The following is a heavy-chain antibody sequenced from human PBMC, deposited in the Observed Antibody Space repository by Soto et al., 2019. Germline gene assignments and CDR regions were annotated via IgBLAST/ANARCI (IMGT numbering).Heavy chain of an antibody. J-gene: IGHJ5*02. Sequence: ASVKVSCKASGYTFTSYGISWVRQAPGQGLEWMGWISAYNGNTNYAQKLQGRVTMTTDTSTSTAYMELRSLRSDDTAVYYCARGVPMVTMVRGVILDWFDPWGQGTLVTVSS. CDR1: GYTFTSYG. CDR2: ISAYNGNT. V-gene: IGHV1-18*01. D-gene: IGHD3-10*01. CDR3: ARGVPMVTMVRGVILDWFDP.